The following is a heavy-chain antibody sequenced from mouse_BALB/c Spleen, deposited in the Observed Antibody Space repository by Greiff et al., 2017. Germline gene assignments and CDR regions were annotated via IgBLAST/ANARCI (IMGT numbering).Heavy chain of an antibody. CDR3: AREMITTGYYAMDY. J-gene: IGHJ4*01. CDR2: ISSGSSTI. V-gene: IGHV5-17*02. CDR1: GFTFSSFG. D-gene: IGHD2-4*01. Sequence: QLVESGGGLVQPGGSRKLSCAASGFTFSSFGMHWVRQAPEKGLEWVAYISSGSSTIYYADTVKGRFTISRDNPKNTLFLQMTSLRSEDTAMYYCAREMITTGYYAMDYWGQGTSVTVSS.